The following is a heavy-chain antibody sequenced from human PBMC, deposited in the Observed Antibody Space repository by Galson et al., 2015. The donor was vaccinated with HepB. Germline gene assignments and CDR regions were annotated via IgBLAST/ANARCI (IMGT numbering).Heavy chain of an antibody. Sequence: SLRLSCAASGFTFSSYGMHWVRQAPGWGLEWVAVIWYDGSKKYYVDSVKGRFTISRDNSKSTLYLQMDSLRAEDTAVYYCARERGTGKNFDYWGQGTLVTVSS. J-gene: IGHJ4*02. V-gene: IGHV3-33*08. D-gene: IGHD3/OR15-3a*01. CDR2: IWYDGSKK. CDR3: ARERGTGKNFDY. CDR1: GFTFSSYG.